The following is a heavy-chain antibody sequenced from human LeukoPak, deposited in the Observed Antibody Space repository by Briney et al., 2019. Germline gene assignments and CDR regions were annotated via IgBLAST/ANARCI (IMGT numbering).Heavy chain of an antibody. CDR3: ASRIVGTPDYFDY. Sequence: PGGSLRLSCAASGFTFSTYWMSWVRQAPGKGLEWVANIQQDGNEKYYVDSEKGRFTISRDNAKNSLYLQMNSLRVEDTAVYYCASRIVGTPDYFDYWGQGTLVTVSS. D-gene: IGHD1-26*01. CDR2: IQQDGNEK. J-gene: IGHJ4*02. CDR1: GFTFSTYW. V-gene: IGHV3-7*01.